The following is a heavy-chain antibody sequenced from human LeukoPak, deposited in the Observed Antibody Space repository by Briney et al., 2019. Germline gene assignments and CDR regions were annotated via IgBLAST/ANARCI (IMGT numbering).Heavy chain of an antibody. CDR2: IYHSGST. D-gene: IGHD6-13*01. CDR3: ARDSSSSLGMDV. CDR1: GGSISSSNW. J-gene: IGHJ6*02. V-gene: IGHV4-4*02. Sequence: PSETLSLTCAVSGGSISSSNWWSWVRQPPGKGLEWIGEIYHSGSTYYNPSLKSRVTISVDTSKNQFSLKLSSVTAADTAVYYCARDSSSSLGMDVWGQGTTVTVSS.